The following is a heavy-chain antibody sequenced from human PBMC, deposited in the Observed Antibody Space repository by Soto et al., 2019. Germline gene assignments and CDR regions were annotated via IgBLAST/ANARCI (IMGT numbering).Heavy chain of an antibody. CDR3: AKDDGSGIPDRFPTESSFEN. Sequence: GGSLRLSCAASGFTFSSYAMSWVRQAPGKGLEWVSAISGSGGSTYYADSVKGRFTISRDNSKNTLYLQMNSLRAEDTAVYYCAKDDGSGIPDRFPTESSFENWCQGPLVTVVS. V-gene: IGHV3-23*01. D-gene: IGHD3-10*01. CDR2: ISGSGGST. J-gene: IGHJ4*02. CDR1: GFTFSSYA.